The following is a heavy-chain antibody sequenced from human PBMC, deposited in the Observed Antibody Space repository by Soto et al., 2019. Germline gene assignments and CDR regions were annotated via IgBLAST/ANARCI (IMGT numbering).Heavy chain of an antibody. CDR3: ARGTAEREWLRGYYYYYGMDV. V-gene: IGHV4-34*01. CDR1: GGSFSGYY. J-gene: IGHJ6*02. CDR2: INRSGST. Sequence: SLTCAVYGGSFSGYYWSWIRQPPGQGLELIGEINRSGSTNYNPSLKSRVTISVDTSKNQFSLKLSSVTAADTAVYYCARGTAEREWLRGYYYYYGMDVWGQGPTVTVSS. D-gene: IGHD5-12*01.